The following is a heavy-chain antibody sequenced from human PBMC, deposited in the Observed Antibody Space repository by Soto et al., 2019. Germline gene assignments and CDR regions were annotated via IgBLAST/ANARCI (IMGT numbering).Heavy chain of an antibody. J-gene: IGHJ5*01. CDR3: TTDGLITFGGVLVPNWFDS. Sequence: GGSLRLSCAASGFTFRSFTMNWVRQAPGKGLEWVGHIKSKTDGGATDYAAPVKGRFTISRDESKNTLYLQMNSLKTEDTAVYYCTTDGLITFGGVLVPNWFDSWGQGTLVTVSS. V-gene: IGHV3-15*01. CDR1: GFTFRSFT. D-gene: IGHD3-16*02. CDR2: IKSKTDGGAT.